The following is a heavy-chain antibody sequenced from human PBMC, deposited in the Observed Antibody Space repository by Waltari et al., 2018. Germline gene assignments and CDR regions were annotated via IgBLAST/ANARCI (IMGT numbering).Heavy chain of an antibody. Sequence: QVTLRESGPALVKPTQTLTLTCTFSGFSLSTSGMCVSWIRQPPGKALEWLARIDWDDDKYYSTSLKTRLTISKDTSKTQVVLTMTNMDPVDTATYYCARIGTVADKYYFDYWGQGTLVTVSS. V-gene: IGHV2-70*15. D-gene: IGHD6-19*01. CDR2: IDWDDDK. CDR3: ARIGTVADKYYFDY. J-gene: IGHJ4*02. CDR1: GFSLSTSGMC.